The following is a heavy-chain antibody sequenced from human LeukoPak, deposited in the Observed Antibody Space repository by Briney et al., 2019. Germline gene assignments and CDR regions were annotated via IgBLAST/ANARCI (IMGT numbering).Heavy chain of an antibody. D-gene: IGHD2-15*01. CDR1: GLIFSNYG. J-gene: IGHJ5*02. Sequence: GGSLRLSCAASGLIFSNYGMHWVRQAPGKGLEWVAFILSDGSKEYYADSVKGRFIISRDNSKNTVYLQGDSLRAEDTAVYYCANQCGGSCVSDLWGQGTLVTVSS. CDR3: ANQCGGSCVSDL. CDR2: ILSDGSKE. V-gene: IGHV3-30*18.